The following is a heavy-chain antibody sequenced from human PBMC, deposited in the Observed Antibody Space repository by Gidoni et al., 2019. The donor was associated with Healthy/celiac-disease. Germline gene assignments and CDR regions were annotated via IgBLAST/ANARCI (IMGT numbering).Heavy chain of an antibody. D-gene: IGHD3-3*01. J-gene: IGHJ4*02. Sequence: EVQLVESGGGLVKPGGSMRLSCAASGFTFRRYSIHWVRRAPGKGLEWVSSISSSSSYIYYADSVNGRFTISRDNAKNSLYLQMNSLRAEDTAGYYCARGKRRITIFGVVIGPFDYWGQGTLVTVSS. CDR2: ISSSSSYI. V-gene: IGHV3-21*01. CDR3: ARGKRRITIFGVVIGPFDY. CDR1: GFTFRRYS.